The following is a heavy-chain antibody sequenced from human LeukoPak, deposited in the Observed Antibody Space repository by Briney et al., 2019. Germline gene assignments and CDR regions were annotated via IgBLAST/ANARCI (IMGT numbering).Heavy chain of an antibody. D-gene: IGHD2-2*01. J-gene: IGHJ4*02. Sequence: ASVKVSCKASGGTFSSYAISWVRQAPGQGLEWMGGIIPIFGTANYAQKFQGRVTITADESTSTAYMELSSLRSEDTAVYYCARAPVGPASFNSDYFDYWGQGTLVTVSS. CDR1: GGTFSSYA. CDR3: ARAPVGPASFNSDYFDY. CDR2: IIPIFGTA. V-gene: IGHV1-69*13.